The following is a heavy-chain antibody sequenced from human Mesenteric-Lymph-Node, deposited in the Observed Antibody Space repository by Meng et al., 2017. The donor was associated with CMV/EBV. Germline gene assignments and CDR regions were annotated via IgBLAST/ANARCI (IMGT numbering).Heavy chain of an antibody. CDR3: ARQTWLQSGYGMDV. J-gene: IGHJ6*02. D-gene: IGHD5-24*01. CDR1: GYTFTSYA. Sequence: ASVKVSCKASGYTFTSYAMHWVRQAPGQRLEWMGWSNAGNGNTKYSQEFQGRVTITRDTSASTDYMELSSLRSEDMAVYYCARQTWLQSGYGMDVWGQGTSVTVSS. V-gene: IGHV1-3*02. CDR2: SNAGNGNT.